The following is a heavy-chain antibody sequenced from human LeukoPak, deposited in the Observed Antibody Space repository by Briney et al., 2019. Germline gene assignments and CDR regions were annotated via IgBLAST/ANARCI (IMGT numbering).Heavy chain of an antibody. D-gene: IGHD3-10*01. CDR2: ISGSGGST. V-gene: IGHV3-23*01. CDR3: AKSMVRGVIMAYYFDF. Sequence: GGSLILSCAASGFTFSSYAMSWVRQVPGKGLEWVSAISGSGGSTYYADSVKGRFTISRDNSKNTLYLQMNSLRAEDTAVYYCAKSMVRGVIMAYYFDFWGQGTLVTVPS. CDR1: GFTFSSYA. J-gene: IGHJ4*02.